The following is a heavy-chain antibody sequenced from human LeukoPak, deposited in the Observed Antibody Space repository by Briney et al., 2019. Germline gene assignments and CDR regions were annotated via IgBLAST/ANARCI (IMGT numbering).Heavy chain of an antibody. V-gene: IGHV4-61*02. CDR2: IYTSGST. CDR3: ARDRAYSSSWYAKGNYYYMDV. Sequence: PSQTLSLTCTVSGDSISSGNYYWTWIRQPAGKGLEWIGRIYTSGSTNYNPSLKSRVTISVDTSKNQFSLKLSSVTAADTAVYYCARDRAYSSSWYAKGNYYYMDVWGKGTTVTVSS. CDR1: GDSISSGNYY. D-gene: IGHD6-13*01. J-gene: IGHJ6*03.